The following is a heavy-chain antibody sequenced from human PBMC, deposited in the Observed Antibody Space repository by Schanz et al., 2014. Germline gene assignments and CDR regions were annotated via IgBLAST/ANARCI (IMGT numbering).Heavy chain of an antibody. Sequence: QLQLVQSGAEVKRPGASAKVTCKASGHIFTNYYIHWVRQAPGQGLEWMGIINPSGGNANYARKFQGRVTMTRDTSTDTVYLEVRSLRSEDTAVYYCARGTRVRTTDFWSGLYYFDYWGQGTLVTVSS. CDR1: GHIFTNYY. J-gene: IGHJ4*02. CDR2: INPSGGNA. V-gene: IGHV1-46*01. CDR3: ARGTRVRTTDFWSGLYYFDY. D-gene: IGHD3-3*01.